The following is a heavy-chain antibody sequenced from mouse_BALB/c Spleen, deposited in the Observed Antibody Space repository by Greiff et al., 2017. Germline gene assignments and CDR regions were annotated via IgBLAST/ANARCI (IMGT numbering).Heavy chain of an antibody. J-gene: IGHJ2*01. V-gene: IGHV1-87*01. CDR2: IYPGDGDT. CDR3: ARNDLDY. Sequence: VQVVESGAELARPGASVKLSCKASGYTFTSYWMQWVKQRPGQGLEWIGAIYPGDGDTRYTQKFKGKATLTADKSSSTAYMQLSSLASEDSAVYYCARNDLDYWGQGTTLTVSS. CDR1: GYTFTSYW.